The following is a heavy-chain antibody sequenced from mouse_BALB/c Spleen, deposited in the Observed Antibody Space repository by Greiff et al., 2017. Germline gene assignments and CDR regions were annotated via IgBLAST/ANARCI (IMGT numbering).Heavy chain of an antibody. D-gene: IGHD1-1*01. J-gene: IGHJ4*01. V-gene: IGHV3-8*02. CDR1: GDSITSGY. CDR3: AEGGSSYDYAMDY. Sequence: DVKLQESGPSLVKPSQTLSLTCSVTGDSITSGYWNWIRKFPGNKLEYMGYISYSGSTYYNPSLKSRISITRDTSKNQYYLQLNSVTTEDTATYYCAEGGSSYDYAMDYWGQGTSVTVSS. CDR2: ISYSGST.